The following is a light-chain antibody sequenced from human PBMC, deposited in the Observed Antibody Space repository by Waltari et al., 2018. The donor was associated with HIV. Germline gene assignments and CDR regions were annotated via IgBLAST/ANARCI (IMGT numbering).Light chain of an antibody. Sequence: EIVLTQSPATLSLSPGERASQSVSSYLAWYQQKPGQAPRLLIYDASNRATGIPARFSGSGSGTDFTLTISSLEPEDFAVYYCQQRSNWQTFGPGTKVDIK. J-gene: IGKJ3*01. CDR3: QQRSNWQT. CDR2: DAS. V-gene: IGKV3-11*01. CDR1: QSVSSY.